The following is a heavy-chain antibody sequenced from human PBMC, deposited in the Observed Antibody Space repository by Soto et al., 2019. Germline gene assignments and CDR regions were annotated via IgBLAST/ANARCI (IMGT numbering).Heavy chain of an antibody. V-gene: IGHV4-59*01. Sequence: SETLSLTCTVSGGSISSYYWSWIRQPPGKGPEWIGYIYYSGSTNYNPSLKSRVTISVDTSKNQFSLKLSSVTAADTAVYYCARGAQYDYVWGSYRYIFDYWGQGTLVTVSS. CDR2: IYYSGST. J-gene: IGHJ4*02. CDR1: GGSISSYY. CDR3: ARGAQYDYVWGSYRYIFDY. D-gene: IGHD3-16*02.